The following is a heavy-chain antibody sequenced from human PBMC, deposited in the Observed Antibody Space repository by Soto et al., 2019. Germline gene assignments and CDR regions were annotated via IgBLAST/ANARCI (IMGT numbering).Heavy chain of an antibody. J-gene: IGHJ4*02. D-gene: IGHD3-22*01. V-gene: IGHV5-10-1*01. CDR1: GYSFTSYW. Sequence: RGESLKISCKGSGYSFTSYWISWVRQMPGKGLEWMGRIDPSDSYTNYSPSFQGHVTISADKSISTAYLQWSSLKASDTAMYYCARLTYYYDSSGYNYFDYWGQGTLVTVSS. CDR2: IDPSDSYT. CDR3: ARLTYYYDSSGYNYFDY.